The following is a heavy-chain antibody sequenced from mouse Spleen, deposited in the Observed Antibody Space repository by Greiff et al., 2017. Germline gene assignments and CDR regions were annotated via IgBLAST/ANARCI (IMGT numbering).Heavy chain of an antibody. V-gene: IGHV5-17*01. CDR3: ARDGPYYAMDY. J-gene: IGHJ4*01. D-gene: IGHD2-3*01. Sequence: EVMLVESGGGLVKPGGSLKLSCAASGFSFSDYGMHWVRQAPEKGLEWIAYISSGSSLIYYADTMKGRFTISRDNAKNTLFLQMPSLRSEDTAMYYCARDGPYYAMDYWGQGTSVTVSS. CDR2: ISSGSSLI. CDR1: GFSFSDYG.